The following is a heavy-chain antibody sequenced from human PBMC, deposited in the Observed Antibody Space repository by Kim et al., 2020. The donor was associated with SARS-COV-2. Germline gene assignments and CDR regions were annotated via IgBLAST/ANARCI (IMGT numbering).Heavy chain of an antibody. CDR1: GYTFTGYY. V-gene: IGHV1-2*04. CDR3: ARDVTEGGATPYFDY. D-gene: IGHD1-26*01. J-gene: IGHJ4*02. Sequence: ASVKVSCKASGYTFTGYYMHWVRQAPGQGLEWMGWINPNSGGTNYAQKFQGWVTMTTDTSISTAYMELSRLRSDDTAVYYCARDVTEGGATPYFDYWGQGTLVTVSS. CDR2: INPNSGGT.